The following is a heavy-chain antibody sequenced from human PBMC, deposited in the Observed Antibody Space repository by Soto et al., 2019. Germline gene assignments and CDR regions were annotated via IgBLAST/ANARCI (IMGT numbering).Heavy chain of an antibody. D-gene: IGHD2-15*01. Sequence: SVKVSCKASGGTFSSYAISWVRQAPGQGLEWMGGIIPIFGTANYAQKFQGRVTITADEPTSTAYMELSSLRSEDTAVYYCATEYCSGGSCFSTRYDYWGPGTLVTVSS. V-gene: IGHV1-69*13. CDR3: ATEYCSGGSCFSTRYDY. J-gene: IGHJ4*02. CDR2: IIPIFGTA. CDR1: GGTFSSYA.